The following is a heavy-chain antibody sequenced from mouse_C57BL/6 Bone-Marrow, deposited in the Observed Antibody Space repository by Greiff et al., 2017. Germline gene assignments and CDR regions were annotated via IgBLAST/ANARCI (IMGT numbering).Heavy chain of an antibody. CDR2: IVPENGDT. V-gene: IGHV14-4*01. D-gene: IGHD2-5*01. CDR1: GFNIKDDY. J-gene: IGHJ3*01. CDR3: TTNSNYVAY. Sequence: VQLQQSGAELVRPGASVKLSCTASGFNIKDDYMHWVKQRPEQGLEWIGWIVPENGDTEYASKFQGKATITADTSSNTAYLQLSSLTYEDTAVXYCTTNSNYVAYWGQGTLVTVSA.